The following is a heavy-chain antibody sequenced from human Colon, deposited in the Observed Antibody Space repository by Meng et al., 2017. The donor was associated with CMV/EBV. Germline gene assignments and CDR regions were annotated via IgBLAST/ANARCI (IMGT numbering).Heavy chain of an antibody. D-gene: IGHD2-15*01. CDR1: GFTFSSYW. CDR2: INCDGSST. CDR3: ARAPVIYCSGGSCYAYYYYGMDV. Sequence: GGSLRLSCAASGFTFSSYWMHWVRQAPGKGLVWVSRINCDGSSTSYADSVKGRFTISRDNAKNTLYLQMNSLRAEDTAVYYCARAPVIYCSGGSCYAYYYYGMDVWGQGTTVTVSS. V-gene: IGHV3-74*01. J-gene: IGHJ6*02.